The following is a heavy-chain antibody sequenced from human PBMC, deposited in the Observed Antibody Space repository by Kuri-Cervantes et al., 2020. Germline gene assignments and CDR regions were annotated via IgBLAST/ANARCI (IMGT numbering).Heavy chain of an antibody. CDR3: ARDKSGAAAVLLDP. CDR2: TYYRSKWYN. V-gene: IGHV6-1*01. Sequence: SCAISGDSVSSNSAAWNWIRQSPSRGLEWLGRTYYRSKWYNDYAVSVKSRITINPDTSMNQFSLQLNSVTPEDTAVYYCARDKSGAAAVLLDPWGQGTLVTVSS. J-gene: IGHJ5*02. D-gene: IGHD6-13*01. CDR1: GDSVSSNSAA.